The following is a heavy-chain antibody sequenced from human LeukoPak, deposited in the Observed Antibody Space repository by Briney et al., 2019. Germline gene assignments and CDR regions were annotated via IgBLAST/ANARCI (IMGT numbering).Heavy chain of an antibody. Sequence: GGSLRLSCAASGFTVSSNYMTWVRQAPGKGLEWVSVVYTGGSTYSADSVKGRFTISRDNSKNTLYLQMNSLRAEDTAVYYCASGLAAAGLYFDYWGQGTLVTVSS. V-gene: IGHV3-53*01. CDR3: ASGLAAAGLYFDY. D-gene: IGHD6-13*01. CDR1: GFTVSSNY. CDR2: VYTGGST. J-gene: IGHJ4*02.